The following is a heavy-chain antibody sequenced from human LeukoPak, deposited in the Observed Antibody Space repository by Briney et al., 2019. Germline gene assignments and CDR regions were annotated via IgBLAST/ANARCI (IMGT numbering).Heavy chain of an antibody. CDR2: ISGDGGST. D-gene: IGHD2-21*02. V-gene: IGHV3-43*02. Sequence: PGGSLRLSCAASGFTFDDYAMHWVRQAPGKGLEWVSLISGDGGSTYYADSVKGRFTISRDNSKNSLYLQMNSLRTEDTALYYCAKVPCGGDCYLEEYYFDYWGQGTLVTVSS. CDR1: GFTFDDYA. J-gene: IGHJ4*02. CDR3: AKVPCGGDCYLEEYYFDY.